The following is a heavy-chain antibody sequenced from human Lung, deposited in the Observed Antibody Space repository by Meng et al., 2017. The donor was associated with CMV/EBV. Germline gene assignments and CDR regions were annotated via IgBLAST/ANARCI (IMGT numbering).Heavy chain of an antibody. CDR3: AKDRGATNRYGMGV. D-gene: IGHD1-26*01. V-gene: IGHV3-9*01. CDR1: GFTFGDYA. Sequence: LTXAASGFTFGDYAMHWVRQAPGKGLEWVSGISWSSGSIGYADSVKGRFTISRDNAKNSLYLQMNSLRAEDTALYYCAKDRGATNRYGMGVWGQGTTVTVSS. J-gene: IGHJ6*01. CDR2: ISWSSGSI.